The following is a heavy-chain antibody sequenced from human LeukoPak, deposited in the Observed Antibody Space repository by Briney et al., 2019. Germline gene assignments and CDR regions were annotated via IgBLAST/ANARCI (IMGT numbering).Heavy chain of an antibody. V-gene: IGHV3-73*01. CDR2: IRSRANSYAT. J-gene: IGHJ4*02. D-gene: IGHD1-26*01. CDR1: GFTFSSYR. Sequence: GGSLILSCAASGFTFSSYRMNWVRQAPGKGLEWVGRIRSRANSYATAYAASVKGRFTISRDDSKNTAYLQMNSLKTEDTAVYYCTRREGPLDYWGQGTLVTVSS. CDR3: TRREGPLDY.